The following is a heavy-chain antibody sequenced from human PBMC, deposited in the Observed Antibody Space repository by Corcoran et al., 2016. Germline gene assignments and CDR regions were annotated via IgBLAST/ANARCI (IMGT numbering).Heavy chain of an antibody. D-gene: IGHD3-22*01. CDR3: AREGYYDSSGYYYPGGMDV. V-gene: IGHV3-53*01. CDR2: IYSGGST. CDR1: GFTVSSNY. J-gene: IGHJ6*02. Sequence: EVQLVESGGGLIQPGGSLRLSCAASGFTVSSNYMSWVRQAPGKGLEWVSVIYSGGSTYYADSVKGRFTISRDKSKNTLYLQMNSLRAEDTAVYYCAREGYYDSSGYYYPGGMDVWGQGTTVTVSS.